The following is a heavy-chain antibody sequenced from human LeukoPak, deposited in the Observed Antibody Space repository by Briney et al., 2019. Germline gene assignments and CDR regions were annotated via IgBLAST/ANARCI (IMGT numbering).Heavy chain of an antibody. V-gene: IGHV3-74*01. J-gene: IGHJ4*02. Sequence: GGSLRLSCAASGFTFSSYWMHWVRQAPGKGLVWVSRINSDGSSTSYADSVKGRFTISRDNAKNTPYLQMNSLRAEDTAVYYCARVRASGGYDSSGYYHYYFDYWGQGTLVTVSS. CDR2: INSDGSST. CDR1: GFTFSSYW. D-gene: IGHD3-22*01. CDR3: ARVRASGGYDSSGYYHYYFDY.